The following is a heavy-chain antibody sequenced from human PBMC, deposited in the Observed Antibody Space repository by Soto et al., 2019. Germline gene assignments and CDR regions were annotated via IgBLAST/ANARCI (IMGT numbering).Heavy chain of an antibody. J-gene: IGHJ4*02. CDR3: ARDRCTNGVCYPGGIDY. CDR2: ISYDGSNK. D-gene: IGHD2-8*01. CDR1: GFTFSSYA. V-gene: IGHV3-30-3*01. Sequence: GGSLRLSCAASGFTFSSYAMHWVRQAPGKGLEWVAVISYDGSNKYYADSVKGRFTISRDNSKNTLYLQMNSLRAEDTAVYYCARDRCTNGVCYPGGIDYWGQGTLVTVSS.